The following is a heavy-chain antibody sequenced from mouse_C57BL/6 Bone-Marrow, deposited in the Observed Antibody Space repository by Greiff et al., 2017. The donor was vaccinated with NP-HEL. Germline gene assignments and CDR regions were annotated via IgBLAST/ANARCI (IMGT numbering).Heavy chain of an antibody. D-gene: IGHD1-1*01. J-gene: IGHJ3*01. CDR2: IDPSDSYT. CDR1: GYTFTSYW. Sequence: VQLQQPGAELVKPGASVKLSCKASGYTFTSYWMQWVKQRPGQGLEWIGEIDPSDSYTNYNQKFKGKATLTVDTSSSTAYVQLSSLTSEDSAVYYCARERDYYGSSPFAYWGQGTLVTVSA. CDR3: ARERDYYGSSPFAY. V-gene: IGHV1-50*01.